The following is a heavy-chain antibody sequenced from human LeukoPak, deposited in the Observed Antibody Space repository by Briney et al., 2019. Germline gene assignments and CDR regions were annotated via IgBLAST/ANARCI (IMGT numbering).Heavy chain of an antibody. V-gene: IGHV3-21*04. CDR3: ARKNYGAQGAFDI. CDR1: GFTFSTYA. D-gene: IGHD4-17*01. CDR2: ISSTSNYI. J-gene: IGHJ3*02. Sequence: GGSLRLSCAASGFTFSTYAISWVRQAPGKGLEWVSCISSTSNYIFYADSVRGRFTISRDNSKNTLYLQMNSLRAEDTAVYYCARKNYGAQGAFDIWGQGTMVTVSS.